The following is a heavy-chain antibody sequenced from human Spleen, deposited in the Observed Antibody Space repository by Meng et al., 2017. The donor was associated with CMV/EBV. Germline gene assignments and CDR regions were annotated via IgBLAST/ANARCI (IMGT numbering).Heavy chain of an antibody. CDR3: ARDAHYFGSESGWFDP. J-gene: IGHJ5*02. Sequence: YTLTGYSIPWVRQAPGQGLEWMARINPTSGGTNYEQKFKGRVTMTRDTSISTAYMELSNLRSDDTAVDYCARDAHYFGSESGWFDPWGQGSLVTVSS. CDR2: INPTSGGT. V-gene: IGHV1-2*06. CDR1: YTLTGYS. D-gene: IGHD3-10*01.